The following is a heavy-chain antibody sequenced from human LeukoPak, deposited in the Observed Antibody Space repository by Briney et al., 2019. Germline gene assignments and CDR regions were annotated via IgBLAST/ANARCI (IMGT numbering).Heavy chain of an antibody. CDR3: GGSGSYYTPSYY. CDR2: ISNGGVT. J-gene: IGHJ4*02. V-gene: IGHV3-53*01. CDR1: DHTVSDYY. Sequence: PGGSLRLSCATSDHTVSDYYMSWVRQAPGRGLEWVSVISNGGVTYYADSVKGRFTISRDDSNDTVYLQMNNVRPEDTAVYYCGGSGSYYTPSYYWGQGTLVTVSS. D-gene: IGHD3-10*01.